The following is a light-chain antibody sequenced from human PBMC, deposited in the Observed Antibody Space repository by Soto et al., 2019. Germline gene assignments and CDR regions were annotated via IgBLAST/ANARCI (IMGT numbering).Light chain of an antibody. J-gene: IGLJ2*01. Sequence: QPVLTQPPSVSDAPRQRVTISCSGSSSNIGNNAVNWYQQLPGKAPKLLIYYDDLLPSGVSDRFSGSKSGTSASLAISGLQSEDDADYYCAAWDDSLNGVVFGGGTKLTVL. CDR1: SSNIGNNA. V-gene: IGLV1-36*01. CDR3: AAWDDSLNGVV. CDR2: YDD.